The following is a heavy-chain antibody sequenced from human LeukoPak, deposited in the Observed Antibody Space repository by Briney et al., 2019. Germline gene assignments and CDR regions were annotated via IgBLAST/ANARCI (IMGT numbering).Heavy chain of an antibody. J-gene: IGHJ4*02. Sequence: GGSLRLSCVASGFSFTGVWMNWVRQAPGKGLEWVAVISYDGSNKYYADSVKGRFTISRDNSKNTLYLQMNSLRAEDTAVYYCAKAQYCGGDCSIDYWGQGTLVTVSS. CDR1: GFSFTGVW. V-gene: IGHV3-30*18. CDR2: ISYDGSNK. D-gene: IGHD2-21*02. CDR3: AKAQYCGGDCSIDY.